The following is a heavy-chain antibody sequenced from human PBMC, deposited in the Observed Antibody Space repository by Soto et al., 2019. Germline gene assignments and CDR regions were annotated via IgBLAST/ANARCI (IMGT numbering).Heavy chain of an antibody. CDR1: GFTFTSSA. CDR2: IVVGSGNT. V-gene: IGHV1-58*01. Sequence: ASVKVSCKASGFTFTSSAVQWVRQARGQRLEWIGWIVVGSGNTNYAQKFQERVTITRDMSTSTAYMELSSLRSEDTAVYYCAADPVWYYDSSGYPNWGQGTLVTVSS. CDR3: AADPVWYYDSSGYPN. D-gene: IGHD3-22*01. J-gene: IGHJ4*02.